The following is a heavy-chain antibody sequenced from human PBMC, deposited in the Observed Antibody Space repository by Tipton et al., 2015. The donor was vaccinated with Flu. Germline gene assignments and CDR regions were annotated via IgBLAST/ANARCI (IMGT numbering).Heavy chain of an antibody. Sequence: SLRLSCSTSGFTFSNFPVSWVRQAPGKGLEWVSSISRTSSFIHYADSVKGRFTISRDKSKNALYLQMSSLRAEDTAVYYCARGPQVPVWPYYYGMDVWGQGTTVTVSS. J-gene: IGHJ6*02. CDR2: ISRTSSFI. D-gene: IGHD2-2*01. CDR3: ARGPQVPVWPYYYGMDV. V-gene: IGHV3-21*04. CDR1: GFTFSNFP.